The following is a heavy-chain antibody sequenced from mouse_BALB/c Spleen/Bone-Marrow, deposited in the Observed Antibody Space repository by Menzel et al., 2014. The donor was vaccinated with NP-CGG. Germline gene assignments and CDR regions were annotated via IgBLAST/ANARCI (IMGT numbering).Heavy chain of an antibody. Sequence: VKVVESGPGLVAPSQRLSITCTLSGFSLTRYGVHWVRQPPGKGLEWLVVIWSDGSTTYNSALKSRLSITKDNSKSQVFLKMNSLQTDDTAMYYCARNGNFFAMDSWGQGTSVTVSS. V-gene: IGHV2-6*02. D-gene: IGHD2-1*01. CDR1: GFSLTRYG. CDR3: ARNGNFFAMDS. J-gene: IGHJ4*01. CDR2: IWSDGST.